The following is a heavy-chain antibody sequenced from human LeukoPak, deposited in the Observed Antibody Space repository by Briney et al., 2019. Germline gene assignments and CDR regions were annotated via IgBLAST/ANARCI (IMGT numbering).Heavy chain of an antibody. D-gene: IGHD5-24*01. Sequence: GSLRLSCAASGFIFGDYSMNWVRQPPGKGLEWISYIGIDSGNTKYADSVKGRFTISADDAKNSLFLHMNSLRVEDTAVYYCARDHNFAFDNWGQGTLVTVSS. CDR2: IGIDSGNT. J-gene: IGHJ4*02. V-gene: IGHV3-48*04. CDR3: ARDHNFAFDN. CDR1: GFIFGDYS.